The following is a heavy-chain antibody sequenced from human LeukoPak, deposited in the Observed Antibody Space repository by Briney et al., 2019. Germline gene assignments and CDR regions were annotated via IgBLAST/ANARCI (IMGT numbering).Heavy chain of an antibody. CDR3: AREIYSYGYFGTDYYYYGMDV. CDR2: ISSNGGST. V-gene: IGHV3-64*01. D-gene: IGHD5-18*01. Sequence: GGSLRLSCAASGFTFSSYAMHLVRQAPGKGLEYVSAISSNGGSTYYANSVKGRFTISRDNSKNTLYLQMGSLRAEDMAVYYCAREIYSYGYFGTDYYYYGMDVWGQGTTVTVSS. CDR1: GFTFSSYA. J-gene: IGHJ6*02.